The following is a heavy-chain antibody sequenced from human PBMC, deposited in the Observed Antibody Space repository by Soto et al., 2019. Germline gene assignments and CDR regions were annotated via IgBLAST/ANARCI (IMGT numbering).Heavy chain of an antibody. CDR2: MWYDGSNK. CDR3: AGAGSASNDYYYGIDV. D-gene: IGHD4-4*01. J-gene: IGHJ6*02. CDR1: GFTFSSYG. V-gene: IGHV3-33*01. Sequence: QVQLVESGGGVVQPGRSLRLSCAASGFTFSSYGMHWVRQAPGKGLEWVAVMWYDGSNKYYVDSVKGRFTISRDNSKNTLYIRMNSLRAEDTAVYYCAGAGSASNDYYYGIDVWGQGTTVTVFS.